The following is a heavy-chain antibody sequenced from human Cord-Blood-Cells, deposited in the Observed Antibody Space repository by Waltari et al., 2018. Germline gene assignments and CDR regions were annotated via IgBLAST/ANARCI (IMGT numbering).Heavy chain of an antibody. D-gene: IGHD6-6*01. CDR3: ARGPSLSIAARPNAFDI. CDR1: GGSFSGYY. Sequence: QVQLQQWGAGLLKPSETLSLTCAVYGGSFSGYYWSWIRQPPGKGLEWIGEINHSGRTNYNPSLKSRVTISVDTSKNQFSLKLSSGTAADTAVYYCARGPSLSIAARPNAFDIWGQGTMVTVSS. V-gene: IGHV4-34*01. J-gene: IGHJ3*02. CDR2: INHSGRT.